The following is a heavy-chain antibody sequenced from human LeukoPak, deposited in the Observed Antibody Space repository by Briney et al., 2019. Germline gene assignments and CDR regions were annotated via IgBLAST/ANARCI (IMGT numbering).Heavy chain of an antibody. Sequence: PGGSLRLSCTASGFTFGDYAMSWVRQAPGKGLEWVGFIRSKGYGGTTEYAASVKGRFTISRDDSKSIAYLQMNSLKTEDTAVYYCMRDYNYLWGSYRPEAFDIWGQGTMVTVSS. CDR3: MRDYNYLWGSYRPEAFDI. CDR1: GFTFGDYA. V-gene: IGHV3-49*04. J-gene: IGHJ3*02. D-gene: IGHD3-16*02. CDR2: IRSKGYGGTT.